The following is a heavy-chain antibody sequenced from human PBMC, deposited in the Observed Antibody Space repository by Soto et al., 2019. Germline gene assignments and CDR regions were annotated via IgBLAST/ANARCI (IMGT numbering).Heavy chain of an antibody. CDR2: ISYDGSDK. Sequence: VQLVESGGGEVQPGRSLRLSCAASGFTYTDFALHWVRQAPGKGLEWVAIISYDGSDKYYADSVKGRFAISRDNPKNTLYLAMNRLRPEHTAVDYCARRAWDSYYAIDVWGQGNAVTVFS. CDR1: GFTYTDFA. D-gene: IGHD3-22*01. J-gene: IGHJ6*02. V-gene: IGHV3-30*09. CDR3: ARRAWDSYYAIDV.